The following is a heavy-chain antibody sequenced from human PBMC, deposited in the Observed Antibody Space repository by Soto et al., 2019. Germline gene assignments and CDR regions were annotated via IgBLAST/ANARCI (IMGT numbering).Heavy chain of an antibody. Sequence: EVQLVESGGGLVKPGGSLRLSCAASGFTFSSYSMNWVRQAPGKGLEWVSSISSISSYIYYADSVKGRFTISRDNAKNIWDLQWTRLSAEDRGVFYCGRDALPFFGAWGGWFDPWGEGTLISVSS. CDR2: ISSISSYI. V-gene: IGHV3-21*01. J-gene: IGHJ5*02. CDR1: GFTFSSYS. D-gene: IGHD3-3*01. CDR3: GRDALPFFGAWGGWFDP.